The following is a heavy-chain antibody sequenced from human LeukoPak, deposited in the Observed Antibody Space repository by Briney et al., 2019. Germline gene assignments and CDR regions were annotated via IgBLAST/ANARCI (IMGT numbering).Heavy chain of an antibody. CDR3: AGDSYGYFNYYYYMDV. CDR1: GGSISSYY. CDR2: IYYSGST. V-gene: IGHV4-59*12. Sequence: SETLSLTCTVSGGSISSYYWSWIRQPPGKGLEWIGYIYYSGSTNYNPSLKSRVTISVDTSKNQFSLKLSSVTAADTAVYYCAGDSYGYFNYYYYMDVWGKGTTVTVSS. J-gene: IGHJ6*03. D-gene: IGHD5-18*01.